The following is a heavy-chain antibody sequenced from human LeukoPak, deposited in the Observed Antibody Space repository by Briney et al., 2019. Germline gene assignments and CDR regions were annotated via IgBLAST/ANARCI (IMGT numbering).Heavy chain of an antibody. CDR1: GFTFSSYS. D-gene: IGHD2-8*02. V-gene: IGHV3-21*01. Sequence: TGGSLRLSGAASGFTFSSYSMNWVRQAPGKGLEWVSSISSSSSYIYYADSVKGRFTISRDNAKNSLYLQMNSLRAEDTAVYYCARLHCTGGVCYLDYWGQGTLVTVSS. CDR2: ISSSSSYI. J-gene: IGHJ4*02. CDR3: ARLHCTGGVCYLDY.